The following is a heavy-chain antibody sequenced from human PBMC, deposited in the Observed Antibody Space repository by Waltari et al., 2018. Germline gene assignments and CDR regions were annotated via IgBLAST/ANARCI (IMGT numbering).Heavy chain of an antibody. CDR3: ARDGVDTARDTGFDY. CDR2: IYYSGST. J-gene: IGHJ4*02. CDR1: GGSISSYY. V-gene: IGHV4-59*01. Sequence: QVQLQESGPGLVKPSETLSLTCTVSGGSISSYYWSWIRRPPGKGLEWIGYIYYSGSTNYNHSLKSRVTISVDTSKNQFSLKLSSVTAADTAVYYCARDGVDTARDTGFDYWGQGTLVTVSS. D-gene: IGHD5-18*01.